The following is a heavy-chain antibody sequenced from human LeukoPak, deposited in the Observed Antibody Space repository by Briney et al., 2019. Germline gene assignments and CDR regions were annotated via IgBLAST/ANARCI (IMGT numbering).Heavy chain of an antibody. J-gene: IGHJ5*02. Sequence: PGGSLRLSCAAFGFTFSSYSMNWVRQAPGKGLEWVSSISSSSSYIYYADSVKGRFTISRDNAKNSLYLQMNSLRAEDTAVYYCARDYSTDYYDSSGYGPWGQGTLVTVSS. D-gene: IGHD3-22*01. CDR1: GFTFSSYS. CDR3: ARDYSTDYYDSSGYGP. V-gene: IGHV3-21*01. CDR2: ISSSSSYI.